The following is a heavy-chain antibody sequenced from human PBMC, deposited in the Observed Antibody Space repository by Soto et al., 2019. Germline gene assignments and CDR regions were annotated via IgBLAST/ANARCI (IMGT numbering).Heavy chain of an antibody. Sequence: ASVKVSCKASGYTFTSYDINWLRQATGQGLEWMGWMNPNSGNTGYAQKFQGRVTMTRNTAISTAYMELSSLRSEDTAVYYCARLGHSGYDSPAYYYYYYMDVWGKGTTVTVSS. CDR2: MNPNSGNT. J-gene: IGHJ6*03. CDR1: GYTFTSYD. V-gene: IGHV1-8*01. D-gene: IGHD5-12*01. CDR3: ARLGHSGYDSPAYYYYYYMDV.